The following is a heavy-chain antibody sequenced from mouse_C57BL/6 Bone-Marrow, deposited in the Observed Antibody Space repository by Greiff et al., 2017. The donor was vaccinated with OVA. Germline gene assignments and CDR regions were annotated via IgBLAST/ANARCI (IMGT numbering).Heavy chain of an antibody. V-gene: IGHV1-55*01. CDR1: GYTFTSYW. J-gene: IGHJ2*01. Sequence: QVQLQQPGAELVKPGASVKMSCKASGYTFTSYWITWVKQRPGQGLEWIGDIYPGSGSTNYNEKFKSKATLTVDTSSSTAYMQLSSLTSEDSAVYYCARRRDYGFHFDYWGQGTTLTVSS. CDR2: IYPGSGST. CDR3: ARRRDYGFHFDY. D-gene: IGHD1-1*01.